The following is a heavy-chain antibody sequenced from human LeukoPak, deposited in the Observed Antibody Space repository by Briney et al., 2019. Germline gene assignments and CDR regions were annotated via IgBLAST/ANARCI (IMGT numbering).Heavy chain of an antibody. D-gene: IGHD3-22*01. CDR3: ARGGGTKRYYYDSSGRWYFDY. CDR2: IYYTGNT. J-gene: IGHJ4*02. Sequence: SDTLSLTCTVSGDSISTSKSYWGWIRQPPLKGLEWIGSIYYTGNTYYNASLKSRVTISVDTSKNQFSLKLSSVTAADTAVYYCARGGGTKRYYYDSSGRWYFDYWGQGTLVTVSS. V-gene: IGHV4-39*01. CDR1: GDSISTSKSY.